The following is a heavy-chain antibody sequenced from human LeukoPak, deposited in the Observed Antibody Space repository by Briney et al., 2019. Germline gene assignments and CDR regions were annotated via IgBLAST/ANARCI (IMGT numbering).Heavy chain of an antibody. J-gene: IGHJ4*02. CDR3: ARQETVTGADYFDY. D-gene: IGHD4-17*01. CDR2: IYYSGST. CDR1: GGSISSYY. V-gene: IGHV4-59*08. Sequence: SETLSLTCTVSGGSISSYYWSWIRQPPGKGLEWIGYIYYSGSTDYNPSLKSRVTMSVDTSKNQFSLKLSSVTAADTAVYYCARQETVTGADYFDYWGQGTLVTVSS.